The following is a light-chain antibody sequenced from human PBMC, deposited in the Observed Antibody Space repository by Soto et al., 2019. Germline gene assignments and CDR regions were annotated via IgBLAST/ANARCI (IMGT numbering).Light chain of an antibody. Sequence: EIVLTQSPGTLSLYPGQRATLSCRASQSVSSSYLAWYQQKPGQAPRLLIYGASSRATGIPDRFSGSGSGTDFTLTISILELEDFAVYYCQQYGSSPRTFGQGTKVDIK. V-gene: IGKV3-20*01. J-gene: IGKJ1*01. CDR2: GAS. CDR3: QQYGSSPRT. CDR1: QSVSSSY.